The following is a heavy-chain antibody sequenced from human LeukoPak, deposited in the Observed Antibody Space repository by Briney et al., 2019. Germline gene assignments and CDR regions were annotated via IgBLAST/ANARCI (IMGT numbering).Heavy chain of an antibody. J-gene: IGHJ4*02. V-gene: IGHV3-74*01. Sequence: GGSLRLSCAASGFTFSSYWMHWVRQAPGKGLVWVSRINSDGSSTSYADSVKGRFTISRDNAKNTLYLQVNSLRAEDTAVYYCARGLYSSSWYFVYWGQGTLVTVSS. CDR2: INSDGSST. D-gene: IGHD6-13*01. CDR3: ARGLYSSSWYFVY. CDR1: GFTFSSYW.